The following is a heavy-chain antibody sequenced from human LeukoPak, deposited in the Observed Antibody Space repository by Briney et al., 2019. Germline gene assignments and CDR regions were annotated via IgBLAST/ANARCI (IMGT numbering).Heavy chain of an antibody. CDR1: GGSFSGYY. CDR3: ARGQYQLLNAFDN. V-gene: IGHV4-34*01. J-gene: IGHJ3*02. CDR2: INHSGST. Sequence: SETLSLTCAVYGGSFSGYYWSWIRQPPGKGLEWIGEINHSGSTNYNPSLKSRVTISVDTSKNQFSLKLSSVTAADTAVYYCARGQYQLLNAFDNWGQGTMVTVSS. D-gene: IGHD2-2*01.